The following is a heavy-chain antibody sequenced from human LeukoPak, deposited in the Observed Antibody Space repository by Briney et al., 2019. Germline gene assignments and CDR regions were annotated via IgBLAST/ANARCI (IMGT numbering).Heavy chain of an antibody. D-gene: IGHD5-24*01. CDR2: IYSGGST. CDR3: ARSEMATILAPWYFDL. V-gene: IGHV3-53*01. Sequence: GGSLRLSCAASGFTVSSNYMSWVRQAPGKGLEWVSVIYSGGSTYYADSVKGRFTISRDNSKNTLYLQMNSLRAEDTAVYYCARSEMATILAPWYFDLWGRGTLVTVSS. CDR1: GFTVSSNY. J-gene: IGHJ2*01.